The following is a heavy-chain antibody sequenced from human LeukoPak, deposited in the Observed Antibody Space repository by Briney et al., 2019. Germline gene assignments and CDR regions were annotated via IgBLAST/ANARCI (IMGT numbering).Heavy chain of an antibody. Sequence: PSETLSLTCGVSGYSISSGGYSWHWIRQAPGKGLEWIGYIYNSGSTSYNPSLKSRLGMSVDTSNNQFSLRLYSVTAADTAVYYCARGWGPAYCGGDCHRHFDHWGQGTLVTVSS. V-gene: IGHV4-30-4*07. CDR2: IYNSGST. D-gene: IGHD2-21*02. CDR1: GYSISSGGYS. CDR3: ARGWGPAYCGGDCHRHFDH. J-gene: IGHJ4*02.